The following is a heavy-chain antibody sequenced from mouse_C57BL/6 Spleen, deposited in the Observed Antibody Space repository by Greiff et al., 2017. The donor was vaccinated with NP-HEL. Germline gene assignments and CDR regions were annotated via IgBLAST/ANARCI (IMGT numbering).Heavy chain of an antibody. CDR2: TFYSGIT. V-gene: IGHV3-3*01. Sequence: VQLKQSGPSLVRPSQTLSLTCTVTGFSINSDCYWIWIRQFPGNKLEYIGYTFYSGITYYNPSLESRTYITRDTSKNQFSLKLSSVTTEDTATYYCARARVYYYAMDYWGQGTSVTVSS. CDR1: GFSINSDCY. CDR3: ARARVYYYAMDY. J-gene: IGHJ4*01.